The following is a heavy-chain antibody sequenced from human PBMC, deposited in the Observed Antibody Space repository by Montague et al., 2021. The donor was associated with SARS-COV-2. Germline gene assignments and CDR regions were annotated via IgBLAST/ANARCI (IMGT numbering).Heavy chain of an antibody. D-gene: IGHD6-13*01. V-gene: IGHV6-1*01. CDR1: GDSVSSNRAA. J-gene: IGHJ6*02. CDR3: ASGRMVPYSSSWTTLYYYYGMDV. CDR2: PYYKSKWYN. Sequence: CAISGDSVSSNRAAWNWLRQSPSRGLEWLGRPYYKSKWYNDYAVXXKSRRTINPDTSKNQFSLQLNSVTPEDTAVYYCASGRMVPYSSSWTTLYYYYGMDVWGQGTTVTVSS.